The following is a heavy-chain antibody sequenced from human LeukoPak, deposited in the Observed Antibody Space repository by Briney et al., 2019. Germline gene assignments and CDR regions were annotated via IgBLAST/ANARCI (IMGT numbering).Heavy chain of an antibody. CDR3: ARHSSGSYYPVAY. J-gene: IGHJ4*02. Sequence: PSETLSLTCIVSGGSISSSSYYWVWIRQPPGQGLEWIGSIYYSGITYYNPSLKRRVTISGDTSNNPFSQKISSVTAADTAVYYCARHSSGSYYPVAYWGQGTLVSVSS. V-gene: IGHV4-39*01. CDR1: GGSISSSSYY. D-gene: IGHD1-26*01. CDR2: IYYSGIT.